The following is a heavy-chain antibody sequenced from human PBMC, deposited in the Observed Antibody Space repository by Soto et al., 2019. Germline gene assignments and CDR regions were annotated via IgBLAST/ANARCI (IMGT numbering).Heavy chain of an antibody. CDR3: ASKPPYGGNSGLDY. CDR2: INHSGST. J-gene: IGHJ4*02. D-gene: IGHD4-17*01. V-gene: IGHV4-34*01. CDR1: GGSFSGYY. Sequence: SETLSLTCAVYGGSFSGYYWSWIRQPPGKGLEWIGEINHSGSTTYNPSLKSRVTISVDTSKNQFSLKLSSVTAADTAVYYCASKPPYGGNSGLDYWGQGTLVTVSS.